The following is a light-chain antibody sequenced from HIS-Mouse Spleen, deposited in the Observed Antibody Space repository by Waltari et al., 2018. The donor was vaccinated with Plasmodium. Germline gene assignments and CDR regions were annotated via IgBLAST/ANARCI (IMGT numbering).Light chain of an antibody. V-gene: IGKV1-13*02. CDR3: QQGS. Sequence: AIQLTQSPSSLSASVGDRVTITCRASQGISSALPWYQQKPGKAPNLLIYDASSLESGVPSRFSGSGSGTDFTLTISSLQPEDFATYYCQQGSFGGGTKVEIK. CDR2: DAS. J-gene: IGKJ4*01. CDR1: QGISSA.